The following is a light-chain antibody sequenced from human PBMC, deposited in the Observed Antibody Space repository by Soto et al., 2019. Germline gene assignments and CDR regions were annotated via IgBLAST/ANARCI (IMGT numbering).Light chain of an antibody. CDR2: DVS. CDR1: SSDVGGYNY. J-gene: IGLJ1*01. V-gene: IGLV2-14*01. CDR3: SSYTSSFYG. Sequence: QSVLTQPASVSGSPGQSITISCNGTSSDVGGYNYVSWYQQHPGKAPKLMIYDVSNRPSGVSNRFSGSKSGNTASLTISGLQAEDEADYYCSSYTSSFYGFGTGTKVTVL.